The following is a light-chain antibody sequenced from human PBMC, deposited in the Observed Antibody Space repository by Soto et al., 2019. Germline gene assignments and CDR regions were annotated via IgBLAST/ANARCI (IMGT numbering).Light chain of an antibody. Sequence: QSALTQPASVSGSPGQSITISCTGTSSDVGGYNNVSWYQQHPGKAPKLMIYDVSNRPSGVSNRFSGSKSGNTASLTISGLQAEDEADYYCCAITSSSTYVVGTVTKVTV. CDR2: DVS. CDR1: SSDVGGYNN. J-gene: IGLJ1*01. V-gene: IGLV2-14*01. CDR3: CAITSSSTYV.